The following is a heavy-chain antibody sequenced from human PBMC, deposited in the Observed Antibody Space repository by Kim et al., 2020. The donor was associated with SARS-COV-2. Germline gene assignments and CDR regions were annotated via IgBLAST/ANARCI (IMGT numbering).Heavy chain of an antibody. CDR3: AREGVSSSSWRNWFDP. CDR1: GGTFSSYA. CDR2: IIPIFGTA. V-gene: IGHV1-69*13. J-gene: IGHJ5*02. Sequence: ASVKVSCKASGGTFSSYAISWVRQAPGQGLEWMGGIIPIFGTANYAQKFQGRVTITADESTSTAYMELSSLRSEDTAVYYCAREGVSSSSWRNWFDPWGQGTLVTVSS. D-gene: IGHD6-13*01.